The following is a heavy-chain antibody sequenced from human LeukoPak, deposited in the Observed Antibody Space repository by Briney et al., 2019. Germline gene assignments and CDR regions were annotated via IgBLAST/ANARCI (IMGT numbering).Heavy chain of an antibody. CDR1: GGTFSRYA. D-gene: IGHD3-10*01. CDR2: IIPIFGTA. CDR3: ARESGTRGYYGAGSYRY. Sequence: SAKVSCKASGGTFSRYAISWVRQAPGQGLEWMGGIIPIFGTANYAQKFQGRVTITADKSTSTAYMELSSLRSEYTAVYCCARESGTRGYYGAGSYRYWGQGTLVAVSS. V-gene: IGHV1-69*06. J-gene: IGHJ4*02.